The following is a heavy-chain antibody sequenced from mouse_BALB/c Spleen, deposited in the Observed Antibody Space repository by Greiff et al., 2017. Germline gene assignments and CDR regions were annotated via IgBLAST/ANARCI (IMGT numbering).Heavy chain of an antibody. CDR3: ARGLGREYYFDY. J-gene: IGHJ2*01. CDR1: GFTFSSFG. CDR2: ISSGSSTI. Sequence: EVMLVESGGGLVQPGGSRKLSCAASGFTFSSFGMHWVRQAPEKGLEWVAYISSGSSTIYYADTVKGRFTISRDNPKNTLFLQMTSLRSEDTAMYYCARGLGREYYFDYWGQGTTLTVSS. V-gene: IGHV5-17*02. D-gene: IGHD4-1*01.